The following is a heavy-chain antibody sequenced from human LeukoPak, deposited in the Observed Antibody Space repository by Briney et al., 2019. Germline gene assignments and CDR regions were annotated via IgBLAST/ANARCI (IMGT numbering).Heavy chain of an antibody. Sequence: GGSLRLSCATSGFNFGDYAIHWVRQVPGKGLEWVSGISWNSGSLGYADSVKGRFTISRDNAKNTLYLQMNSLRAEDTAVYYCVGDYGGIDYWGQGTLVTVSS. CDR3: VGDYGGIDY. V-gene: IGHV3-9*01. J-gene: IGHJ4*02. CDR2: ISWNSGSL. CDR1: GFNFGDYA. D-gene: IGHD4-17*01.